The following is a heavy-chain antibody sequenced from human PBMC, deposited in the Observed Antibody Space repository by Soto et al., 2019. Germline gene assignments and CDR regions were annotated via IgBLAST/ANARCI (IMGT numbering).Heavy chain of an antibody. CDR2: FDPEDGET. V-gene: IGHV1-24*01. Sequence: ASVKVSCKVSGYTLTELSMHWVRQAPGKGLEWMGGFDPEDGETIYAQKFQVRVTMTEDTSTDTAYMELSSLRSEDTAVFYCATRYCSGGSCYFYMDVWGKGTTVTVSS. CDR3: ATRYCSGGSCYFYMDV. J-gene: IGHJ6*03. CDR1: GYTLTELS. D-gene: IGHD2-15*01.